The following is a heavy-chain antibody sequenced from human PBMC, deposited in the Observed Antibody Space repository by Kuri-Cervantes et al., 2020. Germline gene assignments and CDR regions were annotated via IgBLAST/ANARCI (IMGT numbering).Heavy chain of an antibody. CDR3: ARDTILGYCSGGSCPRRYFDL. Sequence: SETLSLTCTVSGGSISSSSYYWGWIRQPPGKGLEWIGSIYYSGSTYYNPSLKSRVTISVDTSKNQFSLKLSSVTAADTAVYYCARDTILGYCSGGSCPRRYFDLWGRGTLVTVSS. CDR1: GGSISSSSYY. CDR2: IYYSGST. D-gene: IGHD2-15*01. J-gene: IGHJ2*01. V-gene: IGHV4-39*07.